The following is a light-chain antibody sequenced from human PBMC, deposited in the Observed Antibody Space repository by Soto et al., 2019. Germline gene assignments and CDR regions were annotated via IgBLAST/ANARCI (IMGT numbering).Light chain of an antibody. Sequence: EIVLTQSPATLSLSPGERATLSCRASQSVRSYLAWYQHKPGQAPRLLIYDASNRATGIPARFSGSGSGTDFTLTISSLEPEDFAVYYCQQRSGWPPLTFGGGTKVEIK. CDR3: QQRSGWPPLT. V-gene: IGKV3-11*01. J-gene: IGKJ4*01. CDR2: DAS. CDR1: QSVRSY.